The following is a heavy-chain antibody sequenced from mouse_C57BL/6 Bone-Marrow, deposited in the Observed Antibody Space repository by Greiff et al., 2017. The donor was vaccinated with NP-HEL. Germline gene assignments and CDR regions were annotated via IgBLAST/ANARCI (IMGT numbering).Heavy chain of an antibody. Sequence: VQLQQSVAELVRPGASVKLSCTASGFNIKNTYMHWVKQRPEQGLEWIGRLAPANGNTKYAPKFQGKATITADTSSNTAYLQLSSLTSEDTASYYCARPRYYYGSSENAMDYWGQGTSVTVSS. V-gene: IGHV14-3*01. D-gene: IGHD1-1*01. CDR3: ARPRYYYGSSENAMDY. CDR1: GFNIKNTY. CDR2: LAPANGNT. J-gene: IGHJ4*01.